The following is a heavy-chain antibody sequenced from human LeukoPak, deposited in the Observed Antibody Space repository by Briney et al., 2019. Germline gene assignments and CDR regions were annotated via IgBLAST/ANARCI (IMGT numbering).Heavy chain of an antibody. CDR2: ISGSGGST. J-gene: IGHJ4*02. Sequence: PGGSLRLSCAASGFTFSSYAMSWARQAPGKGLEWVSAISGSGGSTYYADSVKGRFTISRDNSKNTLYLQMNSLRAEDTAVYYCANIIGSSGYFDYWGQGTLVTVSS. CDR1: GFTFSSYA. CDR3: ANIIGSSGYFDY. D-gene: IGHD3-22*01. V-gene: IGHV3-23*01.